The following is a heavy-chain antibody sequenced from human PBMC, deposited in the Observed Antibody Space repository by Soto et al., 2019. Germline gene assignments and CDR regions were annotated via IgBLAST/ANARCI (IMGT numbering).Heavy chain of an antibody. CDR2: IYSGGST. CDR3: ASQMTVVTDAFDI. D-gene: IGHD2-15*01. V-gene: IGHV3-53*01. Sequence: GGSLRLSCAASGFTVSSNYMSWVRQAPGKGLEWVSVIYSGGSTYYADSVKGRFTISRDNSKNTLYLQMNSLRVEDTAVYYCASQMTVVTDAFDIWGQGTMVTVSS. J-gene: IGHJ3*02. CDR1: GFTVSSNY.